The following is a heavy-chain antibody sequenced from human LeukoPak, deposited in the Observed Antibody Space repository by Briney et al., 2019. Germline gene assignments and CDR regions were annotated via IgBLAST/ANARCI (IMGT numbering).Heavy chain of an antibody. CDR1: GYTLTELS. D-gene: IGHD2-2*01. Sequence: ASVKVSCKVSGYTLTELSMHWVRQAPGKGLEWMGGFDPEDGETIYAQKFQGRVTMTEDTSTDTAYMELSSLRSEDTAVYYCATGINQLLLFDYWGQGTPVTVSS. CDR3: ATGINQLLLFDY. J-gene: IGHJ4*02. V-gene: IGHV1-24*01. CDR2: FDPEDGET.